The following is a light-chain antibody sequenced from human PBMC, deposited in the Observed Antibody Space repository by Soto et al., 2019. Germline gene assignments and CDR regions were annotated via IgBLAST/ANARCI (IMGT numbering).Light chain of an antibody. CDR2: GNS. CDR1: SPNIGAGYD. J-gene: IGLJ2*01. Sequence: QAVVTQPPSVSGAPGQRVTISCPGSSPNIGAGYDVHWYQQLPGTAPKLLIYGNSNRPSGVPDRFSGSKSGTSASLAITGLQAEDEADYYCQSYDSSLSALFGGGTKLTVL. V-gene: IGLV1-40*01. CDR3: QSYDSSLSAL.